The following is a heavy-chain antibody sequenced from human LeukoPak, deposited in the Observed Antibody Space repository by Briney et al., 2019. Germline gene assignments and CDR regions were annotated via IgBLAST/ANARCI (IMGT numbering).Heavy chain of an antibody. Sequence: GGSLRLPCAASGFTFRSYWMHWVRQVPGKGLVWVSRINSDGSTTSYADSVKGRFTISRDNAKNTLYLQMNSLRAEDTAVYYCARVLTGSWDWFDPWGQGTLVTVSS. CDR2: INSDGSTT. D-gene: IGHD2-8*02. CDR1: GFTFRSYW. CDR3: ARVLTGSWDWFDP. J-gene: IGHJ5*02. V-gene: IGHV3-74*01.